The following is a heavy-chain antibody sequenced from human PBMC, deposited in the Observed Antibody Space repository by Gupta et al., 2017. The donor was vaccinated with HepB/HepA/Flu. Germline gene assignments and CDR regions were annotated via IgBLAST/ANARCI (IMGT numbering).Heavy chain of an antibody. CDR2: ISWNSGSI. J-gene: IGHJ4*02. CDR3: AKDLIPTAYSSSSFDY. CDR1: GFTFDDYA. Sequence: EVQLVESGGGLVQPGRSLRLSCAASGFTFDDYAMHWVRQAPGKGLEWVSGISWNSGSIGYADSVKGRFTISRDNAKNSLYLQMNSLRAEDTALYYCAKDLIPTAYSSSSFDYWGQGTLVTVSS. D-gene: IGHD6-6*01. V-gene: IGHV3-9*01.